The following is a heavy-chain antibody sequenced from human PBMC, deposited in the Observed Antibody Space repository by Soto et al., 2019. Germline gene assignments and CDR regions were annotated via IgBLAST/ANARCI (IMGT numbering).Heavy chain of an antibody. CDR3: AKDQDVWGSYRIDY. J-gene: IGHJ4*02. CDR2: ISYDGSNK. D-gene: IGHD3-16*02. CDR1: GFTFSSYG. Sequence: QVQLVESGGGVVQPGRSLRLSCAASGFTFSSYGMHWVRQAPGKGLEWVAVISYDGSNKYYGDSVKGRFTISRDNSKNTLYLQMNSLRAEDTAVHYCAKDQDVWGSYRIDYWGQGTLVTVSS. V-gene: IGHV3-30*18.